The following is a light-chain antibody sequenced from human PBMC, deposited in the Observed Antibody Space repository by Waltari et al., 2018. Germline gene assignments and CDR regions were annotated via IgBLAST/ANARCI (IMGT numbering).Light chain of an antibody. CDR2: DAS. CDR1: RDIREY. Sequence: DIQMTQSPSSLSASVGDRVTSTGQASRDIREYLNWYQQKLGEAPNLLLYDASKLETGVPSRFSGSGSGTEFTFTISSLQPVDGATYYCQQYDNHLLTFAGGTKVEI. V-gene: IGKV1-33*01. CDR3: QQYDNHLLT. J-gene: IGKJ4*01.